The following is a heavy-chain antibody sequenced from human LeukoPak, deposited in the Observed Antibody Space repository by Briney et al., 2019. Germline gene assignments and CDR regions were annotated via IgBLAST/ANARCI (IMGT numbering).Heavy chain of an antibody. J-gene: IGHJ4*02. CDR3: AKDFEAEPSYAFDH. V-gene: IGHV3-23*01. CDR2: ISARGISR. D-gene: IGHD3-16*01. CDR1: GFTFRNYA. Sequence: GGSLRLSCAASGFTFRNYAMGWVRQAPGKGLEWVSGISARGISRYYADSFRGRFTIARDTSKNTLYLQMNSLSAEDTALYYCAKDFEAEPSYAFDHWGQGILVTVFS.